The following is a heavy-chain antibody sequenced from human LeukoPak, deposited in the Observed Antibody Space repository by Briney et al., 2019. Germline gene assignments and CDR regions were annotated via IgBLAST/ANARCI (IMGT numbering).Heavy chain of an antibody. CDR3: ARSEYSSGWYDY. V-gene: IGHV4-59*02. D-gene: IGHD6-19*01. J-gene: IGHJ4*02. CDR1: GASVSSDY. CDR2: IYHSGHT. Sequence: PSETLSLTCTVSGASVSSDYWSWIRQSPGKGLEWIGYIYHSGHTMSNPSLKSRVSLSLDTSNNQFSLKLSSVTAADTAVYYCARSEYSSGWYDYWGQGTLVTVSS.